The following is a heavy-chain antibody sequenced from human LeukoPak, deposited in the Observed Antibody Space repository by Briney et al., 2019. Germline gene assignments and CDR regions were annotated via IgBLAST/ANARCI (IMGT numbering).Heavy chain of an antibody. CDR3: ARLGNTDYYYYYYMDV. CDR2: IYYSGST. J-gene: IGHJ6*03. CDR1: GGSIRSSSYY. V-gene: IGHV4-39*01. D-gene: IGHD7-27*01. Sequence: SETLSLTCTVSGGSIRSSSYYWGWIRQPRGKGLERIGSIYYSGSTNYNPSLKSRVTISVDTPQTQFSLRLSSVTAADTAVYYCARLGNTDYYYYYYMDVWGKGTTVTVSS.